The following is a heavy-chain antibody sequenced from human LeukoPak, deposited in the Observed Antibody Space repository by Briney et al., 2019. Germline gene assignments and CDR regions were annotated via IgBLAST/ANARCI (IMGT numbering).Heavy chain of an antibody. Sequence: SETLSLTCTVSGGSISSYYWSWIRQPAGKGLEWIGYIYDSGNTNYNPSLNGRVSISVDKSKNQFSLNLSSVTAADTAVYYCARLRDVVGDTSPLDYWGQGTLVTVSS. J-gene: IGHJ4*02. D-gene: IGHD1-26*01. CDR1: GGSISSYY. CDR2: IYDSGNT. CDR3: ARLRDVVGDTSPLDY. V-gene: IGHV4-59*01.